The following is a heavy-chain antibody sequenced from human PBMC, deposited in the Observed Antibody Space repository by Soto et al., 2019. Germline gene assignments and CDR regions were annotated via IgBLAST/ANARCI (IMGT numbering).Heavy chain of an antibody. CDR3: ARGVGSSPPRY. V-gene: IGHV4-59*01. J-gene: IGHJ4*02. CDR1: GGSISVYY. D-gene: IGHD1-26*01. CDR2: IYDSGSP. Sequence: APLSLTCTISGGSISVYYWSWIRQPPGQALEWIGYIYDSGSPYYNPSLRSRVIISADTSKNQISLKLTSATAADTAVYYCARGVGSSPPRYWGRGTLVTVSS.